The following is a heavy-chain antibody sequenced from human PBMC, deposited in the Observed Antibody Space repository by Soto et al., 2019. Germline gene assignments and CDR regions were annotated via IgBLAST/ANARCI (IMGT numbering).Heavy chain of an antibody. V-gene: IGHV4-30-4*01. CDR2: IYYSGST. CDR1: GGSISSGDYY. Sequence: PSETLSLTCTVSGGSISSGDYYWSWIRQPPGKGLEWIGHIYYSGSTYYNPALKSRVTISVDTSKNQFSLKLSSVTAADTAVYHCARSRYCSSTSSFTLGDYFDSWGQGTLVTVSS. CDR3: ARSRYCSSTSSFTLGDYFDS. J-gene: IGHJ4*02. D-gene: IGHD2-2*01.